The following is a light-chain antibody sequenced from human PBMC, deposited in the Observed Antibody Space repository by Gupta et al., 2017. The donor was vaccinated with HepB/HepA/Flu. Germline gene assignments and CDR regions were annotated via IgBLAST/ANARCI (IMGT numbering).Light chain of an antibody. V-gene: IGKV3-15*01. CDR2: VAS. CDR3: QQYNDCALS. J-gene: IGKJ4*01. Sequence: EVVLPQSPGTLSLSAGERATLSCGASQNVRRNLDWYQQQPGHPPGLLMFVASTRASTVPARFCGTGSGTDFSLPISSMQSEEYVVYYCQQYNDCALSFGGGTKVEIK. CDR1: QNVRRN.